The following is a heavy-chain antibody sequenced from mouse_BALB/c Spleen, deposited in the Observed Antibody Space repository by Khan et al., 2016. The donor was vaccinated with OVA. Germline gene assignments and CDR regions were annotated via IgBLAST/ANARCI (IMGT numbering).Heavy chain of an antibody. V-gene: IGHV9-3-1*01. CDR2: INTYTGEP. J-gene: IGHJ4*01. Sequence: QIQLVQSGPELKKPGETVKISCKASGHTFTKYGMNWVKQAPGKGLKWMGWINTYTGEPTYADDFNGRFAFSLETSASTAYLQINNLKNEDTATYFCARPPYFSYVRDNGGQGTSVTVSS. CDR1: GHTFTKYG. CDR3: ARPPYFSYVRDN. D-gene: IGHD2-10*01.